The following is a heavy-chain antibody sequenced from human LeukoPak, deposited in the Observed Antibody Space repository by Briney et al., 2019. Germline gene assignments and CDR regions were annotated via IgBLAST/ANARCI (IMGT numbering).Heavy chain of an antibody. Sequence: SETLSLTCTVSGGSISSYYRSWIRQPAGKGLEWIGRIYTSGSTNYNPSLKSRVTISVDKSKNQFSLKLSSVTAADTAVYYCARDSPSIAPDYWGQGTLVTVSS. CDR3: ARDSPSIAPDY. J-gene: IGHJ4*02. V-gene: IGHV4-4*07. CDR1: GGSISSYY. CDR2: IYTSGST. D-gene: IGHD2-15*01.